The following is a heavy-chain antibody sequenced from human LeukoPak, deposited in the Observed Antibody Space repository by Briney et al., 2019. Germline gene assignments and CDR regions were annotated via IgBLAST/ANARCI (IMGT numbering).Heavy chain of an antibody. Sequence: SETLSLTCTASGGSINSPSFYWGWIRQPPGKGLEWIGSIYYSGSTYYNSSLKSRVTVSVDTSKNQFSLRLSSVTAADTAVYYCARAYDSSGYSSYCFDYWGQGTLVTVSS. J-gene: IGHJ4*02. CDR2: IYYSGST. CDR3: ARAYDSSGYSSYCFDY. V-gene: IGHV4-39*01. CDR1: GGSINSPSFY. D-gene: IGHD3-22*01.